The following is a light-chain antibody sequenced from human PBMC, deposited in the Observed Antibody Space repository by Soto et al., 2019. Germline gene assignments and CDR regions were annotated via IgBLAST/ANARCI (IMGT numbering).Light chain of an antibody. CDR3: QQSYTTPLT. J-gene: IGKJ4*01. CDR1: QSISNW. Sequence: DIQMTQSPSTLPASVGDRVTITCRASQSISNWLAWYQQKPGEAPKVLIYDASTLQSGVPSRFSGSGSGTDFTLTISSLQPEDFATYYCQQSYTTPLTFGGGTKVDIK. CDR2: DAS. V-gene: IGKV1-39*01.